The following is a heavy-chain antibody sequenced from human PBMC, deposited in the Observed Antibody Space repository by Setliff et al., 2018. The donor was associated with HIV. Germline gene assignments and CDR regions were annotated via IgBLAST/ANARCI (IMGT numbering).Heavy chain of an antibody. D-gene: IGHD2-2*01. V-gene: IGHV3-30*18. J-gene: IGHJ4*02. CDR1: GFTFNSYG. CDR3: AKEDQRVTSVDY. Sequence: GGSLRLSCAASGFTFNSYGMHWVRQAPGKGLEWVALISYDGSNKYYADSVKGRFTISRDNSKNTLFLQMNSLRSEDTAVYYCAKEDQRVTSVDYWGQGTPVTVSS. CDR2: ISYDGSNK.